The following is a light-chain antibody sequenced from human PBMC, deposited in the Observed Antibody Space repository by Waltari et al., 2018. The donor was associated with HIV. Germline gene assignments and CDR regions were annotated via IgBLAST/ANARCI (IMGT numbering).Light chain of an antibody. CDR2: SNT. J-gene: IGLJ2*01. Sequence: QSVLTQPPSISGAPGESVTISCTVNSSNIGATSHVHWYRQLPGTVPKLLSYSNTNRPSVVPDRFSGSKFGTSASLAITGLQAEDEADYYCQSYDKTLRVVIFGGGTKLTVL. CDR3: QSYDKTLRVVI. CDR1: SSNIGATSH. V-gene: IGLV1-40*01.